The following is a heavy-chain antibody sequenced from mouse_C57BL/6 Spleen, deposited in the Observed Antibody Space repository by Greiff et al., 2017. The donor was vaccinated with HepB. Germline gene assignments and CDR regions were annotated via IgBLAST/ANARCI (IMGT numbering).Heavy chain of an antibody. J-gene: IGHJ4*01. V-gene: IGHV5-17*01. Sequence: EVQLQESGGGLVKPGGSLKLSCAASGFTFSDYGMHWVRQAPEKGLEWVAYISSGSSTIYYADTVKGRFTISRDNAKNTLFLQMTSLRSEDTAMYYCARDYGGYYAMDYWGQGTSVTVSS. CDR3: ARDYGGYYAMDY. CDR2: ISSGSSTI. D-gene: IGHD1-1*01. CDR1: GFTFSDYG.